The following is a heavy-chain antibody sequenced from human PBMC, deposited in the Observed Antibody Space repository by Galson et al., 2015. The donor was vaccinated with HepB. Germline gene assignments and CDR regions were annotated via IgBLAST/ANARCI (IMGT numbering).Heavy chain of an antibody. CDR1: GFTFSSYA. Sequence: SLRLSCAASGFTFSSYAMSWVRQAPGKGLEWVSAISGSGGSTYYADSVKGRFTISRDNSKNTLYLQMNSLRAEDTAVYYCAKDRKIWFGEFRNWGQGTLVTVSS. D-gene: IGHD3-10*01. CDR2: ISGSGGST. V-gene: IGHV3-23*01. CDR3: AKDRKIWFGEFRN. J-gene: IGHJ4*02.